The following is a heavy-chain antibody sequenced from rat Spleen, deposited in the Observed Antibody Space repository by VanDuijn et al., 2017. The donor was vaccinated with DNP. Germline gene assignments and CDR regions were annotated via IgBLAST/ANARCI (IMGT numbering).Heavy chain of an antibody. CDR1: GFTFSDYY. V-gene: IGHV5-25*01. D-gene: IGHD1-2*01. Sequence: EVQLVESGGGLVQPGRSLKLSCAASGFTFSDYYMAWVRQAPTKGLEWVASTINSGGTTYYRDSVKGRFTISRDNAKSTLYLQMDSLRSEDTATYYCARSDSYGFPYWGQGTLVTVSS. CDR2: TINSGGTT. CDR3: ARSDSYGFPY. J-gene: IGHJ3*01.